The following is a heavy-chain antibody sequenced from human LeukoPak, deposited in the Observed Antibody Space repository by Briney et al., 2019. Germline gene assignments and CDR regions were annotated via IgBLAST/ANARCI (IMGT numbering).Heavy chain of an antibody. J-gene: IGHJ5*02. V-gene: IGHV3-66*01. CDR1: GFTFSSYA. CDR3: ARVMTAITNWFDP. CDR2: IYRDGST. Sequence: GGSLRLSCAASGFTFSSYAMHWVRQAPGKGLEWVSSIYRDGSTYYADSVKGRFTISRDNSKNTLNLQMNNLRVEDTAVYYCARVMTAITNWFDPWGQGTLVTVSS. D-gene: IGHD2-21*02.